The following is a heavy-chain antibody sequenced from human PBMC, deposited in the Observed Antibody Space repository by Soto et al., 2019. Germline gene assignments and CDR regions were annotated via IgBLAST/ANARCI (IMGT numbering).Heavy chain of an antibody. V-gene: IGHV3-30*18. CDR2: ISYDGSNK. Sequence: QVQLVESGGGVVQSGMSLRLSCAASGFTFSSYGMHWVRQAPGKGLEWVAVISYDGSNKYYADSVKGRFTISRDSSKNMLYLEMNSLRAEDMAVYYCAKGEYYYGSGSPYYGMDVWGQGTTVTVSS. CDR1: GFTFSSYG. D-gene: IGHD3-10*01. CDR3: AKGEYYYGSGSPYYGMDV. J-gene: IGHJ6*02.